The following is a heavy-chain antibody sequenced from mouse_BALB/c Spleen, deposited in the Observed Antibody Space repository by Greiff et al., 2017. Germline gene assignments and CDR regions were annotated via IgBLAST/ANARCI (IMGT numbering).Heavy chain of an antibody. CDR1: GFAFSSYD. CDR3: ERKAGRYAMDY. D-gene: IGHD6-1*01. V-gene: IGHV5-12-1*01. Sequence: EVKLVESGGGLVKPGGSLKLSCAASGFAFSSYDMSWVRQTPEKRLEWVAYISSGGGSTYYPDTVKGRFTISRDNAKNTLYLQMSSLKSEDTAMYDCERKAGRYAMDYGGQGPSVTVSS. CDR2: ISSGGGST. J-gene: IGHJ4*01.